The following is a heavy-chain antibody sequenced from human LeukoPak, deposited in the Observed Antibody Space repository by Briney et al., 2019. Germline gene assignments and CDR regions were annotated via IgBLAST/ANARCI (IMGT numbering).Heavy chain of an antibody. V-gene: IGHV4-59*11. CDR1: GGSISSHY. J-gene: IGHJ6*03. CDR3: ARSRSNTLLWFGELFNYYYYYMDV. D-gene: IGHD3-10*01. CDR2: IYYSGST. Sequence: SETLSLTCTVSGGSISSHYWSWIRQPPGKGLEWIGYIYYSGSTNYNPSLKSRVTISVDTPKNQFSLKLSSVTAADTAVYYCARSRSNTLLWFGELFNYYYYYMDVWGKGTTVTVSS.